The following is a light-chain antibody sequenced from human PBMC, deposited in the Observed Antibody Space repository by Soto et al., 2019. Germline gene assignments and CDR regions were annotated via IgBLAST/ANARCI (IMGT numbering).Light chain of an antibody. J-gene: IGKJ5*01. V-gene: IGKV3D-15*01. CDR3: QQYHNWPIT. CDR1: PSVTNF. CDR2: GAF. Sequence: PGERATLSFRASPSVTNFLAWYQQKPGQAPRLLIYGAFNRATGIPARFSGSGSGTDFTLTISSLQSEDFAVYYCQQYHNWPITFGQGTRLEIK.